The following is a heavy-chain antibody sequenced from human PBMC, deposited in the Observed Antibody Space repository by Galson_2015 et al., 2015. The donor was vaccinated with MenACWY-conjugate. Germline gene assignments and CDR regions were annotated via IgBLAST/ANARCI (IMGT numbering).Heavy chain of an antibody. CDR1: GFSLTTSEVG. CDR2: IYWDDGK. J-gene: IGHJ5*02. V-gene: IGHV2-5*02. Sequence: PALVKPTQTLTLTCTFSGFSLTTSEVGVGWIRQPPGKALEWLALIYWDDGKRYSPSLKNRLTITKDTSKNQVVLTMTNMDPVDTATYYCAAAYCSRSSCYKHYSSGSAFDPWGQGTLVTVSS. CDR3: AAAYCSRSSCYKHYSSGSAFDP. D-gene: IGHD2-2*02.